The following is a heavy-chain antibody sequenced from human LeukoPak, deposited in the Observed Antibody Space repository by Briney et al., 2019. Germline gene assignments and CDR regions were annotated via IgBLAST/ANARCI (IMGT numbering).Heavy chain of an antibody. CDR2: IYISGST. CDR3: ARGNSGSYREFDY. Sequence: PSETLSLTCTVPGGSISSYYWRWIRQPAGRGLEWVGRIYISGSTNYNASLKRRVSMSVDTSKNQFSLKLSSVAAADTALFYCARGNSGSYREFDYWGQGTLVT. J-gene: IGHJ4*02. V-gene: IGHV4-4*07. CDR1: GGSISSYY. D-gene: IGHD1-26*01.